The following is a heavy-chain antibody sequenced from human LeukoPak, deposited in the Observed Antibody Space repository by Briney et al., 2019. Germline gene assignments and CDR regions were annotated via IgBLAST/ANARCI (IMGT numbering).Heavy chain of an antibody. CDR1: GFTFSSYA. CDR3: ARAGLAYCGGDCYSEYFQH. D-gene: IGHD2-21*02. Sequence: GGSLRLSCAASGFTFSSYAMHWVRQAPGKGLEWVAVISYDGSNKYYADSVKGRFTISRDNSKNTLYLQMNSLRAEDTAVYYCARAGLAYCGGDCYSEYFQHWGQGTLVTVPS. CDR2: ISYDGSNK. J-gene: IGHJ1*01. V-gene: IGHV3-30*04.